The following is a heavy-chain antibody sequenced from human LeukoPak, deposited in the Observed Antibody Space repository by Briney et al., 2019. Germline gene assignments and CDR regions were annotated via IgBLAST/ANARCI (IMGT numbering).Heavy chain of an antibody. CDR2: INPSGGST. D-gene: IGHD3-22*01. J-gene: IGHJ4*02. CDR1: GYTFTSYY. CDR3: ARDLSPVLHSSGYLGY. Sequence: ASVNVSCKASGYTFTSYYMHWVRQAPGQGLEWMGIINPSGGSTSYAQKFQGRVTMTRDTSTSTVYMELSSLRSEDTAVYYCARDLSPVLHSSGYLGYWGQGNPGHRLL. V-gene: IGHV1-46*01.